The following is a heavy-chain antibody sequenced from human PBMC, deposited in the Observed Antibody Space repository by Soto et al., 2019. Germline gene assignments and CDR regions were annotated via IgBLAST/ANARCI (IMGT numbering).Heavy chain of an antibody. Sequence: SETLSLTCAVYGGSFSGYYWSWIRQPPGKGLEWIGEINHSGSTNYNPSLKSRVTISVDTSKNQFSLKLSSVTPEDTAMYYCERDSPGGDTSFDYWGQGTLVTVSS. V-gene: IGHV4-34*01. CDR3: ERDSPGGDTSFDY. CDR1: GGSFSGYY. J-gene: IGHJ4*02. CDR2: INHSGST. D-gene: IGHD2-21*02.